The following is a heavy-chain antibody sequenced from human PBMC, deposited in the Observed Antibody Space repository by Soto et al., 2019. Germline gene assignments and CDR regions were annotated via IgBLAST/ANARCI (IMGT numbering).Heavy chain of an antibody. J-gene: IGHJ6*02. CDR1: GFTFSSYG. CDR3: AKGYDYDSRSYYYGMDV. CDR2: ISYDGSNK. D-gene: IGHD3-22*01. V-gene: IGHV3-30*18. Sequence: PGGSLRLSCAASGFTFSSYGMHWVRQAPGKGLEWVAVISYDGSNKYYADSVKGRFTISRDNSKNTLYLQMNSLRAEDTAVYYCAKGYDYDSRSYYYGMDVWGQGTTVTVSS.